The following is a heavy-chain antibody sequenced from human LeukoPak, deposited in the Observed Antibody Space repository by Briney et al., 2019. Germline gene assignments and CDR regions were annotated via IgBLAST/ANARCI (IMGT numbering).Heavy chain of an antibody. D-gene: IGHD2-21*01. Sequence: GGSLRLSCAASGFTFSSYSMNWVRQAPGKGLEWVSYISSTSSTIYYADSVKGRFTISRDNAKNSLYRQMNSLRADDTAVYYCARDSDWVFDYWGQGTLVTVSS. CDR2: ISSTSSTI. V-gene: IGHV3-48*01. J-gene: IGHJ4*02. CDR3: ARDSDWVFDY. CDR1: GFTFSSYS.